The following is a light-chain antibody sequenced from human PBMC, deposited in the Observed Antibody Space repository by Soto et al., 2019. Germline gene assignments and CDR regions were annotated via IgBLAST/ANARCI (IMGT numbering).Light chain of an antibody. V-gene: IGKV1-5*03. CDR2: KAS. Sequence: DIQMTQSPSTLSGSVGDRVTITCRASQTISSWLAWYQQKPGKAPKLLIYKASTLKSVVLSRFSGSGSGTEFTLTISSLQPDDFATYYCQHYNSYSEAFDQGTKVELK. CDR1: QTISSW. J-gene: IGKJ1*01. CDR3: QHYNSYSEA.